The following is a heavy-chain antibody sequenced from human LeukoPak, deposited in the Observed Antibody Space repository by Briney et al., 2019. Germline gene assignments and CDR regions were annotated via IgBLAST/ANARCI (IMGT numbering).Heavy chain of an antibody. D-gene: IGHD3-9*01. CDR3: ARVDGFNDYYDY. Sequence: SETLSLTCAVYGGSFGGYYWSWIRQPPGRGLEWIGEINHSGSTNYNPSLKSRVTISVDTSKNQFSLKLSSVTAADTAVYYCARVDGFNDYYDYWGQGTLVTVSS. J-gene: IGHJ4*02. CDR1: GGSFGGYY. CDR2: INHSGST. V-gene: IGHV4-34*01.